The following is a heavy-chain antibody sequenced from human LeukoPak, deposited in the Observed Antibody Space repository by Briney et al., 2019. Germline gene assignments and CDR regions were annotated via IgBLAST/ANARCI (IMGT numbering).Heavy chain of an antibody. CDR3: ARDPSGGHDDGYFDY. V-gene: IGHV3-48*03. D-gene: IGHD5-12*01. CDR2: ISSSGSTV. CDR1: VFTFSSYE. Sequence: GGSLRLSCAASVFTFSSYEMNWVRQAPGKGLEWVSYISSSGSTVYYADSVKGRFTISRDNDKNSLYLQMNSLRAEDTAVYYCARDPSGGHDDGYFDYWGQGTLVTVSS. J-gene: IGHJ4*02.